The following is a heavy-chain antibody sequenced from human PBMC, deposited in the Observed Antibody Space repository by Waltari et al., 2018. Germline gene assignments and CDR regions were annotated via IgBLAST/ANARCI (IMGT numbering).Heavy chain of an antibody. Sequence: LVQSGAEVMKPGASVRVSCKASSDAVTDPYIHWVRQAPGQGLEWMGWVNPNGGGTNYAQRFAGRITVTWDASITTAYMEFSRLTSGDTAVYFCAREYCGGDCRLFDYWGQGTPVTVSS. V-gene: IGHV1-2*02. CDR1: SDAVTDPY. D-gene: IGHD2-21*02. CDR3: AREYCGGDCRLFDY. J-gene: IGHJ4*02. CDR2: VNPNGGGT.